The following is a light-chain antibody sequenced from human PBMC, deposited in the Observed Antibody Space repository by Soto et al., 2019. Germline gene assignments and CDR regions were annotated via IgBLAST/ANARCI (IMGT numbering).Light chain of an antibody. CDR3: QQRHMWPIT. CDR2: AAS. CDR1: QSVSGFF. Sequence: EIVLTQSPGTLSLSPGERATLSCRASQSVSGFFLAWYQQKPGQAPRLLIYAASRRATGIPDRFSGSGSGTDFTLTISRLEPEDSAVYYCQQRHMWPITFGQGTRLEIK. J-gene: IGKJ5*01. V-gene: IGKV3D-20*02.